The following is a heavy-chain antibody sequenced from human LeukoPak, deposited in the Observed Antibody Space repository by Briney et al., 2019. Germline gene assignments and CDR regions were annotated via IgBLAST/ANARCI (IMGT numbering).Heavy chain of an antibody. V-gene: IGHV1-18*01. CDR1: GYTFTSYG. J-gene: IGHJ4*02. CDR2: ISAYNGNT. D-gene: IGHD6-19*01. Sequence: GASVKVSCKASGYTFTSYGISWVRQAPGQGREWMGWISAYNGNTNYAQKLQGRVTMTTDTSTSTAYMELRSLRSDDTAVYYCARVGYKAVAGTGTYYFDYWGQGTLVTVSS. CDR3: ARVGYKAVAGTGTYYFDY.